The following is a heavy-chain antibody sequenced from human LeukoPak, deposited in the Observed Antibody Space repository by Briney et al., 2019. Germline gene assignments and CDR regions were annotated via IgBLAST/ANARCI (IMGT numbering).Heavy chain of an antibody. V-gene: IGHV3-21*01. CDR2: IRSIGSYI. CDR1: GFPFSSLT. Sequence: KLGGSLRLSCAAPGFPFSSLTMNWVGQAPGKGLKWVPSIRSIGSYIFYADSVKCRFTISRDNAENTLNLQMNSLRAEDTAGDYCARDVQIDCWGQGALVTVSS. CDR3: ARDVQIDC. J-gene: IGHJ4*02.